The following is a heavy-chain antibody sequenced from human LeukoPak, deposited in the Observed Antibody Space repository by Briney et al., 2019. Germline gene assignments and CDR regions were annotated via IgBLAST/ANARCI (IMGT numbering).Heavy chain of an antibody. CDR2: INPNSGGT. CDR1: GYTFTGYY. J-gene: IGHJ3*02. V-gene: IGHV1-2*02. CDR3: ARDYGGNGRGAFDI. D-gene: IGHD4-23*01. Sequence: ASVKVSCKASGYTFTGYYMHWVRQAPGQGLEWMGWINPNSGGTDYAQKFPGRVTMTRDTSISTAYMELSRLRSDDTAVYYCARDYGGNGRGAFDIWGQGTMVTVSS.